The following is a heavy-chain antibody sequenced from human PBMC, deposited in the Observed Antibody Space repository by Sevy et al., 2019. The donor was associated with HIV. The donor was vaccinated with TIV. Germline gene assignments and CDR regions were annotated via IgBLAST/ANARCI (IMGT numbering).Heavy chain of an antibody. Sequence: GGSLRLSCAASGFTFSSYSMNWVRQAPGKGLEWVSSISSSSSYIYYADSVKGRLTISRDNAKNSLYLQMNSLRAEDTAVYYCARDPHSSSWPYYFDYWGQGTLVTVSS. J-gene: IGHJ4*02. CDR1: GFTFSSYS. CDR2: ISSSSSYI. V-gene: IGHV3-21*01. CDR3: ARDPHSSSWPYYFDY. D-gene: IGHD6-13*01.